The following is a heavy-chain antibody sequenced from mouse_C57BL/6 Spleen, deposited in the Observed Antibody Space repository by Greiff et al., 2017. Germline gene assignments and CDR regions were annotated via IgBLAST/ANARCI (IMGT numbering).Heavy chain of an antibody. CDR3: TRRTTVVSYFDY. V-gene: IGHV1-15*01. D-gene: IGHD1-1*01. CDR1: GYTFTSYG. CDR2: IDPGTGGT. J-gene: IGHJ2*01. Sequence: QVQLQQSGAELVRPGASVTLSCKASGYTFTSYGMHWVKQTPVHGLEWIGTIDPGTGGTDYNQKFKGKAILTADKSSSTAYMELRSLTSEDSAVYYCTRRTTVVSYFDYWGQGTTLTVSS.